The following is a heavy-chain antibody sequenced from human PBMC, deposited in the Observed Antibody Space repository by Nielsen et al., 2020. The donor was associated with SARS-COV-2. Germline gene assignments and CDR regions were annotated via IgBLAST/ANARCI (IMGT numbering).Heavy chain of an antibody. D-gene: IGHD6-25*01. Sequence: SETLSLTCTVSGGSISSYYWSWIRQHPGKGLEWIGYIYYSGSTYYNPSLKSRVTISVDTSKNQFSLKVSSMTAADTAVYYCARAALDYDYGMDVWGQGTTVTVSS. V-gene: IGHV4-59*06. CDR3: ARAALDYDYGMDV. J-gene: IGHJ6*02. CDR2: IYYSGST. CDR1: GGSISSYY.